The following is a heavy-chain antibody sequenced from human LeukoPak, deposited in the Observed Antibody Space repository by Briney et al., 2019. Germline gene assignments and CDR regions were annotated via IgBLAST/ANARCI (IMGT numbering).Heavy chain of an antibody. Sequence: ASGKVSCKASGYTFTSYGISWVRQAPGQGLEWVGWISAYNGNTNYAQKLQGRVTMTTDTSTSTAYMELRSLRSDDTAVYYCARDIAIAVAGDFDYWGQGTLVTVSS. CDR2: ISAYNGNT. CDR3: ARDIAIAVAGDFDY. J-gene: IGHJ4*02. CDR1: GYTFTSYG. V-gene: IGHV1-18*01. D-gene: IGHD6-19*01.